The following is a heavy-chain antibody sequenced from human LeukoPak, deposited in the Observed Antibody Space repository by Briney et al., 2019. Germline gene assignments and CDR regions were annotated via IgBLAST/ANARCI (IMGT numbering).Heavy chain of an antibody. CDR3: ARDDYGDYVGENAFDI. CDR2: INPSGGST. Sequence: ASVKVSCKASGYTFTSYYMHWVRQAPGQGLEWMGIINPSGGSTSYAQKFQGRVTMTRDTSTSIVYMELSSLRSEDTAVYYCARDDYGDYVGENAFDIWGQGTMVTVSS. CDR1: GYTFTSYY. D-gene: IGHD4-17*01. J-gene: IGHJ3*02. V-gene: IGHV1-46*01.